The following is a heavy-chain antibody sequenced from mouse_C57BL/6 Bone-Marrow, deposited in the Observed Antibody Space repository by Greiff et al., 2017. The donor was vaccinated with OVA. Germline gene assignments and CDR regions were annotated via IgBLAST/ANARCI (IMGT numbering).Heavy chain of an antibody. Sequence: QVQLQQPGAELVKPGASVKLSCKASGYTFTSYWMHWVKQRPGQGLEWIGMIHPNSGSTNYNEKYKSKATLTVDNSSSTAYMQLSSLTSEDSAVYYCARPYEYDRDYYAMGYWGQGTSVTVSS. V-gene: IGHV1-64*01. CDR2: IHPNSGST. D-gene: IGHD2-4*01. CDR3: ARPYEYDRDYYAMGY. CDR1: GYTFTSYW. J-gene: IGHJ4*01.